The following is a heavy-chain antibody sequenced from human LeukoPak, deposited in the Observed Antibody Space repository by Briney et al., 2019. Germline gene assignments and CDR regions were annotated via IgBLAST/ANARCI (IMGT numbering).Heavy chain of an antibody. CDR1: GFTFSSYS. Sequence: GGSLRLSCGASGFTFSSYSMTWVRQAPGKGLEWVATIKEAGTETFYVDSVKGRFTISRDNAKNSLFLQMNSLRAEDTAVYFCATDHLKNRGYYNIEDWGQGTLVTVSS. V-gene: IGHV3-7*04. CDR2: IKEAGTET. D-gene: IGHD3-22*01. J-gene: IGHJ4*02. CDR3: ATDHLKNRGYYNIED.